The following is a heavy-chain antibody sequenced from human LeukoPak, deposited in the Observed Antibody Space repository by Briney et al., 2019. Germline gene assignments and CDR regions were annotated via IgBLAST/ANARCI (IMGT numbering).Heavy chain of an antibody. CDR2: IYSGGST. D-gene: IGHD4-17*01. CDR3: ARDDYGDCVRFPS. Sequence: GGSLRLSCAASGFTVSSNYMSWVRQAPGKGLEWVSVIYSGGSTYYADSVKGRFTISRDNSKNTLYLQMNSLRAEDTAVYYCARDDYGDCVRFPSWGQGTLVTVSS. V-gene: IGHV3-66*01. J-gene: IGHJ5*02. CDR1: GFTVSSNY.